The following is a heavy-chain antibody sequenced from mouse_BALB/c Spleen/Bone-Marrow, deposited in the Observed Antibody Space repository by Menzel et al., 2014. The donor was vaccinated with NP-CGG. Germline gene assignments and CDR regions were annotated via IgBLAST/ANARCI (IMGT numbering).Heavy chain of an antibody. J-gene: IGHJ3*01. Sequence: EVMLVESGPALVKPGASMKISCKASGYSFTGYTMNWVKQSHGKNLEWIGLINPYNGGTTYNQKFKGKATLTVDKSSSTAYMELLSLTSEDSAVYYCARRDYYDYAWFAYWGQGTLVTVSA. CDR1: GYSFTGYT. CDR3: ARRDYYDYAWFAY. V-gene: IGHV1-18*01. CDR2: INPYNGGT. D-gene: IGHD2-4*01.